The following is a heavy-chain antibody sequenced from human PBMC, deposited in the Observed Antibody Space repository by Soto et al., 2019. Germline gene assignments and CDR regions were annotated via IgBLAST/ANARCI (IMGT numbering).Heavy chain of an antibody. Sequence: QVQLQQWGAGLLKPSETLSLTCAVYGGSFSGYYWSWIRQPPGKGLEWIGEINHSGSTNYNPSLKSRVTRSVGTSKNKFALKLSAVTGADTAVYYCARDGYCSGGSCAPDYWGQGTLVTVSS. CDR3: ARDGYCSGGSCAPDY. V-gene: IGHV4-34*01. CDR2: INHSGST. J-gene: IGHJ4*02. D-gene: IGHD2-15*01. CDR1: GGSFSGYY.